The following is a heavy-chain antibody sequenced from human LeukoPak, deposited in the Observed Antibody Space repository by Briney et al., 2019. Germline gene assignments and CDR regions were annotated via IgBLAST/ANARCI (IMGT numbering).Heavy chain of an antibody. Sequence: GGSLRLSCAASGFTFDDYAMHWVRQAPGKGLEWVSGISWNSGSIGYADSVKGRFTISRDNAKNSLYLQMNSLRAEDMALYYCAMSTAITFTAFDIWGQGTMATVSS. CDR3: AMSTAITFTAFDI. V-gene: IGHV3-9*03. D-gene: IGHD2-21*02. J-gene: IGHJ3*02. CDR1: GFTFDDYA. CDR2: ISWNSGSI.